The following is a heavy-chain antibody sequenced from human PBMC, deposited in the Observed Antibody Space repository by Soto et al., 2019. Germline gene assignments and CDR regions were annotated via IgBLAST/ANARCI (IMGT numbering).Heavy chain of an antibody. D-gene: IGHD2-2*01. CDR1: GGTFSSYA. V-gene: IGHV1-69*13. Sequence: GASVKVSCKASGGTFSSYAISWVRQAPGQGLEWMGGIIPIFGTANYAQKFQGRVTITADESTSTAYMELSSLRSEDTAVYYCARDYCISTSCSYGMDVWGQGTTVTVSS. CDR2: IIPIFGTA. J-gene: IGHJ6*02. CDR3: ARDYCISTSCSYGMDV.